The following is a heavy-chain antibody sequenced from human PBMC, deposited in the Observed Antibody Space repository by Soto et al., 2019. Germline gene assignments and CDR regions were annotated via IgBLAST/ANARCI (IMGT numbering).Heavy chain of an antibody. D-gene: IGHD1-20*01. J-gene: IGHJ1*01. CDR3: ANNKNFQH. CDR1: GFSFSIYS. Sequence: EVQLVESGGGLVQPGGSLRLSCAASGFSFSIYSMNWVRQAPGKGLEWVSYISSTSSTMYYADSVKGRFTVSRDNAQNSMYLQMNSLRAEDTAMYHWANNKNFQHWGQGTLVTVSS. V-gene: IGHV3-48*01. CDR2: ISSTSSTM.